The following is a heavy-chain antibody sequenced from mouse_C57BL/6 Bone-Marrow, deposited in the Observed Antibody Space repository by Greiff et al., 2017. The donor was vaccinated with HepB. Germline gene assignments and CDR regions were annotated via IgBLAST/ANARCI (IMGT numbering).Heavy chain of an antibody. D-gene: IGHD1-1*01. CDR1: GFTFSSYA. V-gene: IGHV5-4*01. J-gene: IGHJ2*01. Sequence: EVKVVESGGGLVKPGGSLKLSCAASGFTFSSYAMSWVRQTPEKRLEWVATISDGGSYTYYPDNVKGRFTISRDNAKNNLYLQMSHLKSEDTAMYYCARDNRAYGSSYGYWGQGTTLTVSS. CDR2: ISDGGSYT. CDR3: ARDNRAYGSSYGY.